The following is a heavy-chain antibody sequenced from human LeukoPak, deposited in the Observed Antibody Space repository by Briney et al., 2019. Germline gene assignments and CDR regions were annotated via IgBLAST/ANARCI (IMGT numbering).Heavy chain of an antibody. CDR1: GYSFSTYW. CDR2: IFPGDSET. CDR3: ARPPFPGGGTSWYQPFEY. J-gene: IGHJ4*02. Sequence: GESLTIFCQGSGYSFSTYWIGWVRRVPGKGLEWMGVIFPGDSETRYNPSFRGQVTISVDKSINTAYLQWSSLKALDTAMYYCARPPFPGGGTSWYQPFEYWGQGSLVTVSS. V-gene: IGHV5-51*01. D-gene: IGHD6-13*01.